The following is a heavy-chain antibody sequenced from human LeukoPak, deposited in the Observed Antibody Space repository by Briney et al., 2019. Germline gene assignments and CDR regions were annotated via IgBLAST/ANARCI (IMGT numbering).Heavy chain of an antibody. D-gene: IGHD1-26*01. V-gene: IGHV4-39*07. CDR3: ARRPIVGATTVDAFDI. J-gene: IGHJ3*02. CDR2: IYYSGST. Sequence: SETLSLTCTVSGGSISSSTFYWGWIRQPPGKGLEWIGTIYYSGSTFYNPSLKSRVTVSVDTSKNQFSLKLSSVTAADTAVYYCARRPIVGATTVDAFDIWGQGTMVTVSS. CDR1: GGSISSSTFY.